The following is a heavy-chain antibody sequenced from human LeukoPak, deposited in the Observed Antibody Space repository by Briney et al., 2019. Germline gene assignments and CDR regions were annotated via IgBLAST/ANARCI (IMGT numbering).Heavy chain of an antibody. D-gene: IGHD3-10*01. Sequence: GVLRLSCAASGFTFSSYAMSWVRQAPGKGLEWVSAISGSGGSTYYADSVKGRFTISRDNSKNTLYLQMNSLRAEDTAVYYCARDSGSGSYYDDYWGQGTLVTVSS. CDR2: ISGSGGST. CDR1: GFTFSSYA. V-gene: IGHV3-23*01. CDR3: ARDSGSGSYYDDY. J-gene: IGHJ4*02.